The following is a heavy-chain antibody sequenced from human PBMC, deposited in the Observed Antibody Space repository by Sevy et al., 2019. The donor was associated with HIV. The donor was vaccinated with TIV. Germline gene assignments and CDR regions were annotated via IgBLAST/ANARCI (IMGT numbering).Heavy chain of an antibody. CDR3: ARVDSYGWGFDY. J-gene: IGHJ4*02. V-gene: IGHV3-48*04. D-gene: IGHD5-18*01. CDR1: GFTFSSYN. Sequence: GGSLRLSCVASGFTFSSYNFNWVRQAPGKGLELISFINSGSTIISHADSVKGRFTISRDNAKNSLYLQMNSLRAEDTAVYYCARVDSYGWGFDYWGQGTLVTVSS. CDR2: INSGSTII.